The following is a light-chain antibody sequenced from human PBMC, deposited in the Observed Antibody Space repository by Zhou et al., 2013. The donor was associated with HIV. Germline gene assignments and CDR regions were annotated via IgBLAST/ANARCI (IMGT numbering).Light chain of an antibody. CDR1: QSIGRN. Sequence: DIQMTQSPSSLSASIGDRVTITCRASQSIGRNLNWYQQKPGSAPKALIYAASKLRSGVPSRFRGSGSEVDFTLTITSLQPEDFATYYCLQDSSYPRTFGPGTKVEMK. CDR3: LQDSSYPRT. CDR2: AAS. J-gene: IGKJ2*02. V-gene: IGKV1-39*01.